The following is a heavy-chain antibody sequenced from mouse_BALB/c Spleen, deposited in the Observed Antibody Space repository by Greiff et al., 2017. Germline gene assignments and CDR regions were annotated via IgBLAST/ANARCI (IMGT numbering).Heavy chain of an antibody. Sequence: EVQLQQSGPELVKPGASVKMSCKASGYTFTSYVMHWVKQKPGQVLEWIGYINPYNDGTKYNEKFKGKATLTSDKSSSTAYMELSSLTSEDSAVYYCARDYGNYLLAMDYWGQGTSVTVSS. D-gene: IGHD2-1*01. V-gene: IGHV1-14*01. CDR3: ARDYGNYLLAMDY. CDR2: INPYNDGT. CDR1: GYTFTSYV. J-gene: IGHJ4*01.